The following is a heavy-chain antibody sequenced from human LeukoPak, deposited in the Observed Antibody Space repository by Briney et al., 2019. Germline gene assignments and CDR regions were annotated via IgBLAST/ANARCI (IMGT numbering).Heavy chain of an antibody. J-gene: IGHJ4*02. CDR1: GGSISSGGYY. CDR3: ARDQAARGLGSP. CDR2: IYHSGST. D-gene: IGHD6-6*01. V-gene: IGHV4-30-2*01. Sequence: SSQTLSLTCTVSGGSISSGGYYWSWIRQPPGKGLEWIGYIYHSGSTYYNPSLKSRVTISVDRSKNQFSLELSSVTAADTAVYYCARDQAARGLGSPWGQGTLVTVSS.